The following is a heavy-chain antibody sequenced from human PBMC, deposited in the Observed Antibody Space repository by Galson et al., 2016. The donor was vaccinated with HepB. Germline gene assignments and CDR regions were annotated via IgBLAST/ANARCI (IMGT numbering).Heavy chain of an antibody. Sequence: SLRLSCAASGLTLSDYAMHWVRQAPGKGLQSVSAISSNGGTTYYADSVKGRFRISRDNSKNTLYLQVTSLRVDDTAVYYCVKDGDVTMEDYWGQGTLVTVSS. D-gene: IGHD3-10*01. CDR3: VKDGDVTMEDY. CDR1: GLTLSDYA. V-gene: IGHV3-64D*06. J-gene: IGHJ4*02. CDR2: ISSNGGTT.